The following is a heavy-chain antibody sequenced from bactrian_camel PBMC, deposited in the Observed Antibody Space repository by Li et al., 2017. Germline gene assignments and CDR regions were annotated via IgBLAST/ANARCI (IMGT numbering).Heavy chain of an antibody. CDR2: IAPSTGST. CDR3: AADLGAMATRVGKYGGTCRTYSY. Sequence: HVQLVESGGGSVQAGGSLRLSCVGSGYTYSRYCMGWFRQAPGKEREGVAAIAPSTGSTYYDGSVKGRFTISRDTAKTTLYLQMNTLKPDDTAMYYCAADLGAMATRVGKYGGTCRTYSYWGHGTQVTVS. CDR1: GYTYSRYC. J-gene: IGHJ4*01. D-gene: IGHD7*01. V-gene: IGHV3-3*01.